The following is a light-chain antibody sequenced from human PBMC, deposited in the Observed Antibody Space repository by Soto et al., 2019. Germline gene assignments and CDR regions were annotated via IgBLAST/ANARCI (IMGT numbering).Light chain of an antibody. J-gene: IGKJ5*01. Sequence: EIVLTQSPGTLSLSPGERATLSCRASQSVSSSYFAWYQQKPGQAPRLLIYGASSRATGIPDRFSGSGSGTDFTLTISRLEPEDVAVYYCQQYGSSITFGQGTRLEIK. CDR3: QQYGSSIT. V-gene: IGKV3-20*01. CDR1: QSVSSSY. CDR2: GAS.